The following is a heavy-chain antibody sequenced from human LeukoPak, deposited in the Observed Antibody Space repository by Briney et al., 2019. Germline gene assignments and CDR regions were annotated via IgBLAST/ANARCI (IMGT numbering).Heavy chain of an antibody. D-gene: IGHD1-26*01. Sequence: PGGSLRLSCAASGFTFSDYYMSWIRQAPGKGLEWVSDISSSSSYTNYADSVKGRFTISRDNAKNSLYLQMNSLRAEDTAVYYCARAESGSFDYWGQGTTVTVSS. J-gene: IGHJ4*02. CDR3: ARAESGSFDY. V-gene: IGHV3-11*05. CDR2: ISSSSSYT. CDR1: GFTFSDYY.